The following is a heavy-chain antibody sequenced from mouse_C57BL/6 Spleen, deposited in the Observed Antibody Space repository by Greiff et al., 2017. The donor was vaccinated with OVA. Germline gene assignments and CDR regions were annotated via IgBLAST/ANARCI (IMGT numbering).Heavy chain of an antibody. Sequence: VQLQQPGAELVRPGSSVKLSCKASGYTFTSYWMDWVKQRPGQGLEWIGNIYPSDSESHYNQKFKDKATLTVDKSSSTAYMQLSSLTSEDSAVYYCARGTGTSAMDYWGQGTSVTVSS. CDR2: IYPSDSES. V-gene: IGHV1-61*01. CDR1: GYTFTSYW. CDR3: ARGTGTSAMDY. J-gene: IGHJ4*01. D-gene: IGHD4-1*01.